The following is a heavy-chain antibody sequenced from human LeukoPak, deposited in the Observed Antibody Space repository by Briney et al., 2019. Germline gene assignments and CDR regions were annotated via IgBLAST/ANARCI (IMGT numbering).Heavy chain of an antibody. CDR3: ARDEVSLYYFDY. CDR2: IYYSGST. V-gene: IGHV4-39*07. CDR1: GGSISSSSYY. D-gene: IGHD1-14*01. J-gene: IGHJ4*02. Sequence: KPSETLSLTCTVSGGSISSSSYYWGWIRQPPGRGLEWIGSIYYSGSTYYNPSLKSRVTISVDTSKNQFSLKLSSVTAADTAVYYCARDEVSLYYFDYWGQGTLVTVSS.